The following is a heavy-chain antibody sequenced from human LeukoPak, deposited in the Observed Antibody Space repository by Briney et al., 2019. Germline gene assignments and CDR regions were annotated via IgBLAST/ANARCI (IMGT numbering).Heavy chain of an antibody. V-gene: IGHV3-21*01. J-gene: IGHJ6*02. CDR1: GFTFSSYG. Sequence: GGSLRLSCTASGFTFSSYGMHWVRQAPGKGLEWVSSIVSRSSDIYYTDSVQGRFTISRDNAKNSLYLQMNSLRVEDTAVYYCAKGGITGSSYYYYGMDVWGQGTTVTVSS. CDR3: AKGGITGSSYYYYGMDV. CDR2: IVSRSSDI. D-gene: IGHD1-20*01.